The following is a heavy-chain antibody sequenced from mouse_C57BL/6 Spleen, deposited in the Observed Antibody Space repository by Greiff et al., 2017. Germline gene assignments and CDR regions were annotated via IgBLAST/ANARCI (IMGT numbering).Heavy chain of an antibody. J-gene: IGHJ1*03. CDR3: ARRGSSWYFDV. CDR2: IYPGDGDT. V-gene: IGHV1-80*01. Sequence: VQLQQSGAELVKPGASVKISCKASGYAFSSYWMNWVKQRPGKGLEWIGQIYPGDGDTNYTGKFKGKATMTADKSSSTAHLQLSSLTSEDSAVYFCARRGSSWYFDVWGTGTTVTVSS. D-gene: IGHD1-1*01. CDR1: GYAFSSYW.